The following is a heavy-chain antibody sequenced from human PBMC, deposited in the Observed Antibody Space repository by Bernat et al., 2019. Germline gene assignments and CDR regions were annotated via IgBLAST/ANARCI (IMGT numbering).Heavy chain of an antibody. V-gene: IGHV1-69*01. CDR3: ARGDIGASRHTPAQRSSGYYYYMDV. CDR1: GGTFSSYA. D-gene: IGHD5-12*01. Sequence: KASGGTFSSYAISWVRQAPGQGLEWMGGIIPIFGTANSAQKFQVRVTITADESTNTAYMELSSLRSEDTAVYYCARGDIGASRHTPAQRSSGYYYYMDVWGKGTTV. J-gene: IGHJ6*03. CDR2: IIPIFGTA.